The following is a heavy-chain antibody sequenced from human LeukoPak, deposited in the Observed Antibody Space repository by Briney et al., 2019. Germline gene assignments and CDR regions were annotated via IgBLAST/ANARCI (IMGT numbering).Heavy chain of an antibody. J-gene: IGHJ4*02. Sequence: SETLSLTCTVSGGSISSNSYYWGWIRQPPGKGLEWIGSIYYSGSTYYNLSLKSRVTISVDTSKNQFSLKLSSVTAADTAVYYCATEDIVATLARFDYWGQGTLVTVSS. CDR3: ATEDIVATLARFDY. CDR1: GGSISSNSYY. CDR2: IYYSGST. V-gene: IGHV4-39*01. D-gene: IGHD5-12*01.